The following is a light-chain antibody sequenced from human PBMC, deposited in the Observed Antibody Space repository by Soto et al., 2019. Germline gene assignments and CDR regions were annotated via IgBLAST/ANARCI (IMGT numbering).Light chain of an antibody. CDR2: GAS. V-gene: IGKV3-15*01. Sequence: EIVMTQSPATLSVSPGERATLSCKASQSVSSNLAWYQQKPGQAPRLLIYGASTRATGIPARFSGSGSGTEFTLTISSLQSEDFAVYYCQQYDNLPPLTLGGGTKVDIK. CDR1: QSVSSN. J-gene: IGKJ4*01. CDR3: QQYDNLPPLT.